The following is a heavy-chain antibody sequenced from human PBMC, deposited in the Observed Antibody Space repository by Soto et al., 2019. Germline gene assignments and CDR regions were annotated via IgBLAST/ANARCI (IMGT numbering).Heavy chain of an antibody. Sequence: GGSLRLSCAASGFTFDDYAMHWVRQAPGKGLEWVSGISWNSDSIGYADSVKGRFTISRDNARNSLYLQMNSLRAEDTALYYCAKDRYYEILTGPRGNYFDYWGQGTLVTVSS. D-gene: IGHD3-9*01. CDR3: AKDRYYEILTGPRGNYFDY. CDR1: GFTFDDYA. CDR2: ISWNSDSI. V-gene: IGHV3-9*01. J-gene: IGHJ4*02.